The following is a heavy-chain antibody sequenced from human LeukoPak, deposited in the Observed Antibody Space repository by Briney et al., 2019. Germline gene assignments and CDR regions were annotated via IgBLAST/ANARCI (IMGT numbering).Heavy chain of an antibody. V-gene: IGHV3-43*01. CDR2: ISWDGGST. CDR3: AKTGSGSYEAPLDY. CDR1: GFTFDDYT. Sequence: GGSLRLSCAASGFTFDDYTMHWVRKAPGKGLEWVSLISWDGGSTYYADSVKGRFTISRDNSKNSLYLQMNSLRTEDTALYYCAKTGSGSYEAPLDYWGQGTLVTVSS. J-gene: IGHJ4*02. D-gene: IGHD3-10*01.